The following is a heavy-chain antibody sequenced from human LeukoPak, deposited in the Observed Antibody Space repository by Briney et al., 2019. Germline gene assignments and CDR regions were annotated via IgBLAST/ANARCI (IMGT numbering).Heavy chain of an antibody. CDR1: GDTFTGYY. D-gene: IGHD3-22*01. J-gene: IGHJ6*03. CDR2: INPNSGGT. V-gene: IGHV1-2*02. Sequence: ASLKISCKASGDTFTGYYMHWVRQAPGQGLEWMGWINPNSGGTNYAQKFQGRVTMTRDTSISTAYMELSRLRSDDTAVYYCARDPWGNYYDSSGYYRYYYMDVWGKGTTVTISS. CDR3: ARDPWGNYYDSSGYYRYYYMDV.